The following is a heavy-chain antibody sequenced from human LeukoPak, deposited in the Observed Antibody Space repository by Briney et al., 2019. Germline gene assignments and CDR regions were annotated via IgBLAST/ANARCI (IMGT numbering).Heavy chain of an antibody. Sequence: SETLSLTCAVYGGSFSGYYWSWIRQPPGKGLEWIGEINHSGSTNYNPSLKSRVTISVDTSKNQFSLKLSSVTAADTAVYYCARSLLWSRYYFDYWGQGTLVTVSS. V-gene: IGHV4-34*01. J-gene: IGHJ4*02. CDR2: INHSGST. D-gene: IGHD3-10*01. CDR1: GGSFSGYY. CDR3: ARSLLWSRYYFDY.